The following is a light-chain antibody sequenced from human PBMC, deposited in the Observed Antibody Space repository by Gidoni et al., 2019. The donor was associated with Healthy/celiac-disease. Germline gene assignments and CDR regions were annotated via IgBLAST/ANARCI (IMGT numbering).Light chain of an antibody. CDR1: QSVSSSY. CDR3: QQYGSSPWT. CDR2: GAS. Sequence: EIALTQSPGTLSWSPGESATLPCRASQSVSSSYLAWYQQKPGQAPRLLIYGASSRATGIPDRFSGSGSGTDFTLTISRLEPEDFAVYYCQQYGSSPWTFGQGTKVEIK. V-gene: IGKV3-20*01. J-gene: IGKJ1*01.